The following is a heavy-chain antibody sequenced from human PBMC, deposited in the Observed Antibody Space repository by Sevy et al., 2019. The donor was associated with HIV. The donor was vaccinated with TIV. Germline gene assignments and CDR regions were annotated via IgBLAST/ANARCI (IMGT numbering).Heavy chain of an antibody. D-gene: IGHD6-19*01. V-gene: IGHV3-23*01. CDR1: GFTFSSYV. CDR2: ISGSGGST. CDR3: AKDSPYSSGPIVFDY. Sequence: GGSLRLSCAASGFTFSSYVMSWVRQAPGKGLEWVSAISGSGGSTYYADSVKGRFTISRDNSKNTLYLQMNSLRAEDTAVYYCAKDSPYSSGPIVFDYWGQGTLVTVSS. J-gene: IGHJ4*02.